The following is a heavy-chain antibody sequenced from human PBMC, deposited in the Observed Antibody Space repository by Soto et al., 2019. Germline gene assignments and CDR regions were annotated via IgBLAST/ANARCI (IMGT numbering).Heavy chain of an antibody. CDR2: INNGGGHT. CDR3: ARDNGMAGSFDP. CDR1: GFTFRNYA. D-gene: IGHD2-8*01. J-gene: IGHJ5*02. V-gene: IGHV3-23*01. Sequence: GGSLRLSCAASGFTFRNYAVGWVRQAPGKGLEWVSAINNGGGHTYYADSVKGRFTISRDDAKNSLYLQMNSLRDEDTAVYFCARDNGMAGSFDPWGQGTLVTVSS.